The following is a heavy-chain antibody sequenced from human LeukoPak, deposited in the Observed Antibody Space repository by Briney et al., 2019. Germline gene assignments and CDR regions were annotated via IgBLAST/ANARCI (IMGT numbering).Heavy chain of an antibody. D-gene: IGHD3-10*01. J-gene: IGHJ4*02. V-gene: IGHV3-23*01. CDR1: GFTFSSYA. CDR2: LYSAGST. CDR3: ASGGLGARKYYSDPFHF. Sequence: GGSLRLSCAASGFTFSSYAMSWVRQAPGKGLEWVSILYSAGSTYCADSVRGRFTISRDSSKNTVCLQMNSLTAEDTAVYYCASGGLGARKYYSDPFHFWGQGTLVTVSS.